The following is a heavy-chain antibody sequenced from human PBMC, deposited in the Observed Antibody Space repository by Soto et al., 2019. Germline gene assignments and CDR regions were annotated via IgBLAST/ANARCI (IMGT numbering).Heavy chain of an antibody. CDR2: ISSSSSTI. CDR1: GFTFSSYS. Sequence: GGSLRLSCAASGFTFSSYSMNWVRQAPGKGLEWVSYISSSSSTIYYAASVKGRFTISRDNAKNPLYLQMNSLRAEDTAVYYCARVGIAVAGREPQYYFDYCGKGTLVTVSS. D-gene: IGHD6-19*01. CDR3: ARVGIAVAGREPQYYFDY. J-gene: IGHJ4*02. V-gene: IGHV3-48*01.